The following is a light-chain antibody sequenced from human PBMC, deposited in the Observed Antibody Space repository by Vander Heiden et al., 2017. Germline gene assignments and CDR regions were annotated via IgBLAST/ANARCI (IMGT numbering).Light chain of an antibody. CDR2: AAS. CDR1: QGISSY. Sequence: AIRMTQSPSSFSASTGDRVTITCRASQGISSYLAWYQQKPWKAPKLLIYAASTLQSGVPSRFTGSGSGTDFTLTISCLQSEDFATYYSQQDDSSQWTFGQGTKVEIK. V-gene: IGKV1-8*01. CDR3: QQDDSSQWT. J-gene: IGKJ1*01.